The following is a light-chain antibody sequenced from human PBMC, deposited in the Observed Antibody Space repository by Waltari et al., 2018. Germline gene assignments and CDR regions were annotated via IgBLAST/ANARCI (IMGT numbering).Light chain of an antibody. CDR3: QQYSSWT. Sequence: DIVLTQSPESLAVSLGQRATINCKSSQSLFYTSTHKNYLAWFQQKPGQPPRLLIFWASTRESGVPDRFSASGSGTDFALTISSLQAEDVAVYYCQQYSSWTFGQGTRVDIK. J-gene: IGKJ1*01. CDR2: WAS. CDR1: QSLFYTSTHKNY. V-gene: IGKV4-1*01.